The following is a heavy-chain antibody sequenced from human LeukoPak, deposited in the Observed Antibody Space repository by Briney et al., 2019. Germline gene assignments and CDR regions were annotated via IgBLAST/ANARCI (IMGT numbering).Heavy chain of an antibody. CDR3: AKDRRPYYDFWTPPDY. CDR2: ISGSGDST. Sequence: GGSLRLSCAASGFTFSSYAMSWVRQAPGKGLEWVSTISGSGDSTYYADSVKGRFTISRATSRNTLYLQMNSLRAEDTALYYCAKDRRPYYDFWTPPDYWGQGTLVTVSS. V-gene: IGHV3-23*01. J-gene: IGHJ4*02. CDR1: GFTFSSYA. D-gene: IGHD3-3*01.